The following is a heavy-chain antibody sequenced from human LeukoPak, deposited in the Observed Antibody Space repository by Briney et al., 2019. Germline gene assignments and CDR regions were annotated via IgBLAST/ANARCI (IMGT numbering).Heavy chain of an antibody. CDR2: IIPIFGTA. CDR1: GGTFSSYA. D-gene: IGHD5-18*01. J-gene: IGHJ3*02. V-gene: IGHV1-69*06. Sequence: AVKVSCKASGGTFSSYAISWVRQAPGQGLGWMGGIIPIFGTANYAQKFQGRVTITADKSTSTAYMELSSLRSEDTAVYYCASPDTAMDDAFDIWGQGTMVTVSS. CDR3: ASPDTAMDDAFDI.